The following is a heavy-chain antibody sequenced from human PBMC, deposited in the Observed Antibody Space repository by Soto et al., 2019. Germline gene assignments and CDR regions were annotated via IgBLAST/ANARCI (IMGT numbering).Heavy chain of an antibody. J-gene: IGHJ4*02. D-gene: IGHD2-21*02. CDR2: ISNDATNK. Sequence: PGGSLTLSCATSGFTFSSYVMNWVRLAPGKGLEWGAVISNDATNKYYADSVQGRFIVSRDNSRNTVYLQMNSLRPEDSAIYYCARTTGLVVTPIPSGFDYWGQGAPVTLSS. V-gene: IGHV3-30*04. CDR1: GFTFSSYV. CDR3: ARTTGLVVTPIPSGFDY.